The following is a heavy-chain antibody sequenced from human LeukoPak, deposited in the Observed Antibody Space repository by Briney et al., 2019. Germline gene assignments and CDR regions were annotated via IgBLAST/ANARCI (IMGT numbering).Heavy chain of an antibody. J-gene: IGHJ3*02. V-gene: IGHV3-48*02. CDR3: AREPYSSGWYGPDAFDI. Sequence: PGGSLRLSCAASGFTFSSYSMNWVRQAPGKWLEWVSYISSSSSTIYYADSVKGRFTISRDNAKNSLSLQMNSLRDEDTAVYYCAREPYSSGWYGPDAFDIWGQGTMVTVSS. CDR2: ISSSSSTI. D-gene: IGHD6-19*01. CDR1: GFTFSSYS.